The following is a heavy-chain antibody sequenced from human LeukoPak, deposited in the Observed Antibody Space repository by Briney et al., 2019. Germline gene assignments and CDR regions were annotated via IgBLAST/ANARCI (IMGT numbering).Heavy chain of an antibody. CDR2: VSFGGGT. CDR3: VRASVESGGAFDI. V-gene: IGHV4-59*01. CDR1: GGSISTDY. J-gene: IGHJ3*02. D-gene: IGHD2-15*01. Sequence: SETLSLTCTVSGGSISTDYWSWIRQPPGKGLDWIGYVSFGGGTNYNPSLKSRVIRSADTSKNQFSLNLTSVTAADTAVYYCVRASVESGGAFDIWGQGTMVTVSS.